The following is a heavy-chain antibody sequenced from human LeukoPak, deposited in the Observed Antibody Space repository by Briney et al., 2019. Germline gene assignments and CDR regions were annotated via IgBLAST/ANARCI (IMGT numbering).Heavy chain of an antibody. J-gene: IGHJ5*02. CDR3: AKNERNLLGNWFDP. D-gene: IGHD1-1*01. CDR2: ISGSGGST. Sequence: GGSLRLSYAASGFTFSSYAMSWVRQAPGKGLEWVSAISGSGGSTYYADSVKGRFTISRDNSKNTLYLQMNSLRAEDTAVYYCAKNERNLLGNWFDPWGQGTLVTVSS. V-gene: IGHV3-23*01. CDR1: GFTFSSYA.